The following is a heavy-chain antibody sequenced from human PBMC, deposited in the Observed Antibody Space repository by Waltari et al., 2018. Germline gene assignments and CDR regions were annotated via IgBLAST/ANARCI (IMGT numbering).Heavy chain of an antibody. D-gene: IGHD1-26*01. V-gene: IGHV3-7*01. Sequence: EVQLVESGGGLVQPGGSLRLSCAASGFTFSNYWMTWVRQAPGKGLGWVANIKQDGSAKYYVDSVKGRFTISRDNARNSLFLQMDSLRAEDTDVYYCARLAVWVAQEDFWGQGTLVTVSS. CDR3: ARLAVWVAQEDF. CDR1: GFTFSNYW. CDR2: IKQDGSAK. J-gene: IGHJ4*02.